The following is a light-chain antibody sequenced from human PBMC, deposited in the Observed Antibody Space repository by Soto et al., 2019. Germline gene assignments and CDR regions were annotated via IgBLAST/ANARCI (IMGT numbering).Light chain of an antibody. CDR1: QSVIIN. CDR3: QKSYSGPLT. Sequence: EIVMTHSPATLSVSPWEIATLSFSSSQSVIINLAWYQQKPGQAPRLLIYGASTRATGIPARFSGSGSGTDFTLTISSLQPEDFATYYCQKSYSGPLTFGGGTKVDIK. J-gene: IGKJ4*01. CDR2: GAS. V-gene: IGKV3-15*01.